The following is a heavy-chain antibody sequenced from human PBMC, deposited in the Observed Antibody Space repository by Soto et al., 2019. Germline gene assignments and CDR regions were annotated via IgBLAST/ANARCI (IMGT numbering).Heavy chain of an antibody. Sequence: QAQLVESGGGLAKPGGSLRLSCAASGFTFSDHYMSWIRQAPGKGLEWISYINPSGTNTDYAESVKGRITISRDNAENSLYLQMNSLRAEDTALYYCARGHHSLDVWGQGATVTVSS. CDR2: INPSGTNT. D-gene: IGHD4-4*01. V-gene: IGHV3-11*06. CDR1: GFTFSDHY. J-gene: IGHJ6*02. CDR3: ARGHHSLDV.